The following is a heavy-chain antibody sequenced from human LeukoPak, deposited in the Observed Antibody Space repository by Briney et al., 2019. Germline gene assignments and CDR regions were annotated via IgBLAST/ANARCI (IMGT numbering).Heavy chain of an antibody. Sequence: SETLSLTCTVSGGSISSYYRSWIRQPPGKGLEWIGYIYYSGSTYYNPSLKSRVTISVDTSKNQFSLKLSSVTAADTAVYYCARHVLWFGELLYFDYWGQGTLVTVSS. V-gene: IGHV4-59*08. CDR3: ARHVLWFGELLYFDY. J-gene: IGHJ4*02. CDR1: GGSISSYY. D-gene: IGHD3-10*01. CDR2: IYYSGST.